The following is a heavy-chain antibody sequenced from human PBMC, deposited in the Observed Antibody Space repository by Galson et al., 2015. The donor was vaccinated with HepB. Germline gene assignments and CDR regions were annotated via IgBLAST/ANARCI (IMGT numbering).Heavy chain of an antibody. D-gene: IGHD2-2*02. Sequence: SLRLSCAASGFTFSSYWMHWVRQAPGKGLVWVSRINSDGSSTSYADSVKGRFTISRDNAKNTLYLQMNSLRAEDTAVYYCARNGKCSSTSCYTRVYYYYYMDVWGKGTTVTVSS. CDR2: INSDGSST. CDR3: ARNGKCSSTSCYTRVYYYYYMDV. J-gene: IGHJ6*03. CDR1: GFTFSSYW. V-gene: IGHV3-74*01.